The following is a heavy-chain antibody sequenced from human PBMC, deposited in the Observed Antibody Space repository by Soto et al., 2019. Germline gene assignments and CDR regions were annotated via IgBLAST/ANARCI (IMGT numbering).Heavy chain of an antibody. D-gene: IGHD6-13*01. CDR2: IHYSGST. Sequence: SETLSLTCTVSGDSITSTSYYWGWIRQPSGKGLEWIGCIHYSGSTYYNPSLRSRVTSSVDASKNQFSLKVSSVTAADTAVYYCARRLFSSTWPSYFDYWGEGTLVTVSS. J-gene: IGHJ4*02. CDR1: GDSITSTSYY. CDR3: ARRLFSSTWPSYFDY. V-gene: IGHV4-39*01.